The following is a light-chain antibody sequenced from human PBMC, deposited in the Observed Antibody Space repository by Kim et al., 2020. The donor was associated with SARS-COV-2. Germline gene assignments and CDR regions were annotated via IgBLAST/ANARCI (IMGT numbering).Light chain of an antibody. Sequence: PGGTVTLTCASTTGAVASDHRPNWFQQAPGQAPSALIYRTTNRHSWTPARFSGSLPGGKAALTLSPVQPADEAEYYCLLFYAGTWVFGGGTQLTVL. V-gene: IGLV7-43*01. CDR1: TGAVASDHR. J-gene: IGLJ3*02. CDR2: RTT. CDR3: LLFYAGTWV.